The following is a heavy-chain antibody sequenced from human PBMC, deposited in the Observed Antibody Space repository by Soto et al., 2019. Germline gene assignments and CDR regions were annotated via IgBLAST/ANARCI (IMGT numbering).Heavy chain of an antibody. CDR1: FTSYD. Sequence: QVQLVQSGAEVKKPGASVKVSCTFTSYDINWVRQATGQGLAWMGWMNPNSGNTRDAQKFQCRVTRTRNTSNFTAYMELSSLRSELTAVYYCARGPASSDLRFSYYDMHVWGQWTTVTVSS. J-gene: IGHJ6*02. CDR3: ARGPASSDLRFSYYDMHV. CDR2: MNPNSGNT. D-gene: IGHD6-19*01. V-gene: IGHV1-8*01.